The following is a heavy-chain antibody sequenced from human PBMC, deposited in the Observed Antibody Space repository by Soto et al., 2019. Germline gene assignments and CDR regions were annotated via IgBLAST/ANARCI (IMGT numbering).Heavy chain of an antibody. D-gene: IGHD3-22*01. J-gene: IGHJ4*02. CDR3: IQGYFYDA. V-gene: IGHV3-23*01. Sequence: EVQLLESGGGLVQPGGSLRLSCAASGFTFSGYAMSWVRQAPGKGLEWVSSISNSGDRTFYADSVEGRFTISRDNSKNTLYLEMNSLRAGDTAIYYCIQGYFYDAWGQRTLVTVSS. CDR2: ISNSGDRT. CDR1: GFTFSGYA.